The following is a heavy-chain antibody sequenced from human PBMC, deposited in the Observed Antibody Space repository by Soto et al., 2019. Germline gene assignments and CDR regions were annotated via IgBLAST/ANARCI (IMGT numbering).Heavy chain of an antibody. Sequence: EVQLVESGGGLVKPGGSLRLSCAASGFTFSSYSMNWVRQAPGKGLEWVSSINSGSSYISYADSGKGRFTISRDNAKNSLYLQMNSLRAEDTAVYYCARETYYYASGSYRYFDLWGRGTLVTVSS. CDR2: INSGSSYI. CDR3: ARETYYYASGSYRYFDL. J-gene: IGHJ2*01. D-gene: IGHD3-10*01. CDR1: GFTFSSYS. V-gene: IGHV3-21*01.